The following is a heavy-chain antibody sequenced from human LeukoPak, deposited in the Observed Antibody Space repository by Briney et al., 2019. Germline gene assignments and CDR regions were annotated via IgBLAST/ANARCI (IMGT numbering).Heavy chain of an antibody. J-gene: IGHJ6*03. CDR1: GYTFTSYY. D-gene: IGHD5-18*01. Sequence: GASVKVSCKASGYTFTSYYMHWVRQAPGQGLEWMGGIIPIFGTANYAQKFQGRVTITTDESTSTAYMELSSLRSEDTAVYYCARDRGVDTAMDYYYYMDVWGKGTTVTVSS. V-gene: IGHV1-69*05. CDR2: IIPIFGTA. CDR3: ARDRGVDTAMDYYYYMDV.